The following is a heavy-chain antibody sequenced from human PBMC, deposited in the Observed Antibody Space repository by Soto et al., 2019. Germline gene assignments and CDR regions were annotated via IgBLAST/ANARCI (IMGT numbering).Heavy chain of an antibody. J-gene: IGHJ4*02. CDR2: IYYSGST. CDR3: ARHTNGRGPIAASVFDY. Sequence: PSETLSLTCTVSGGSISSSSYYWGWIRQPPGKGLEWIGSIYYSGSTYYNPSLKSRVTISVDTSKNQFSLKLSSVTAADTAVYYFARHTNGRGPIAASVFDYWGQGTLVTVSS. CDR1: GGSISSSSYY. D-gene: IGHD6-6*01. V-gene: IGHV4-39*01.